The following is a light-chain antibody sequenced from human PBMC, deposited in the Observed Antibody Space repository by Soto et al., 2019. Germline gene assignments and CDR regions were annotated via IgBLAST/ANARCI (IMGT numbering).Light chain of an antibody. V-gene: IGLV2-8*01. J-gene: IGLJ1*01. CDR3: SSYAGRNNYV. CDR1: RSNIGSYDF. Sequence: QSALTHPPSASGSPGQSVTISCAGSRSNIGSYDFVAWYQQHPGKAPKLIIYDVSERPSGVPDRFSGSKSGTAASLTVSGLQAEDEADYYCSSYAGRNNYVFGTGTKVTVL. CDR2: DVS.